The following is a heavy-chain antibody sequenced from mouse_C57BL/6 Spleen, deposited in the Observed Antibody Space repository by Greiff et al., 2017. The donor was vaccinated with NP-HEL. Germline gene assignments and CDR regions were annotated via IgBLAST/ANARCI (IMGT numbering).Heavy chain of an antibody. CDR2: IHPNSGST. CDR3: ARIPDY. J-gene: IGHJ2*01. V-gene: IGHV1-64*01. CDR1: GYTFTSYW. D-gene: IGHD5-1-1*01. Sequence: QVQLQQPGAELVKPGASVKLSCTASGYTFTSYWMHWVNQRPGQGLEWIGMIHPNSGSTNYNEKFKSKATLTLDKSSSTAYMQLSRLTSEDSADYYGARIPDYWGQGTTLTVSS.